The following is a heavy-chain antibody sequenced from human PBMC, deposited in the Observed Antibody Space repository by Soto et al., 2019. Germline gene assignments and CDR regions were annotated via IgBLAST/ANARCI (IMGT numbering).Heavy chain of an antibody. D-gene: IGHD2-2*01. CDR1: GGSISSYY. CDR2: IYYSGST. J-gene: IGHJ4*02. Sequence: QVQLQESGPGLVKPSETLSLTCTVSGGSISSYYWSWIRQPPGKGLEWIGYIYYSGSTNYNPSLKSRVTISVDTSKNQFSLKLSSVTAADTAVYYCASSDCSSTSCPIDYWGQGTLVTVSS. V-gene: IGHV4-59*08. CDR3: ASSDCSSTSCPIDY.